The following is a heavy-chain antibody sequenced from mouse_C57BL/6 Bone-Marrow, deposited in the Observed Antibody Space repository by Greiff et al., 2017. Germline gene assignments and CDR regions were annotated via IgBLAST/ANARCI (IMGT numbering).Heavy chain of an antibody. J-gene: IGHJ3*01. CDR2: IYPRSGNT. V-gene: IGHV1-81*01. CDR3: ARDGTPFAY. CDR1: GYTFTSSG. Sequence: QVQLKESGAELARPGASVKLSCKASGYTFTSSGISWVKQRTGQGLEWIGEIYPRSGNTYYNEKFKGKATLSADKSSSTAYMDLRSLTSEDFAVYFCARDGTPFAYWGQGTLVTVSA. D-gene: IGHD2-1*01.